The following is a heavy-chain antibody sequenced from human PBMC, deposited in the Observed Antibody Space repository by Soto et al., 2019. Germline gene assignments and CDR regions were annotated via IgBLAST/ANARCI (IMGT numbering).Heavy chain of an antibody. CDR1: GFTFSSYA. D-gene: IGHD2-2*02. J-gene: IGHJ3*02. V-gene: IGHV3-30-3*01. CDR2: ISYDGSNK. Sequence: QVQLVESGGGVVQPGRSLRLSCAASGFTFSSYAMHWVRQAPGKGLEWVAVISYDGSNKYYADSVKGRFTISRDNSKNTLYLQMNSLRAEDTAVYYCARGVRRYCSNTSCYKAFDIWGQGTMVTVSS. CDR3: ARGVRRYCSNTSCYKAFDI.